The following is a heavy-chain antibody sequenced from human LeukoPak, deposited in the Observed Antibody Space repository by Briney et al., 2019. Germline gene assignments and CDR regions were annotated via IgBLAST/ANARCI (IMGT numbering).Heavy chain of an antibody. Sequence: SETLSLTCTVSGGSISSYYWSWIRQPAGKGLEWIGRIYTSGSTNYNPSLKSRVTMSVDTSKNQFSLKLSSVTAADTAVYYCARDQTYYYDSSGYYDPHAFDYWGQGTLVIVSS. CDR3: ARDQTYYYDSSGYYDPHAFDY. V-gene: IGHV4-4*07. CDR2: IYTSGST. CDR1: GGSISSYY. D-gene: IGHD3-22*01. J-gene: IGHJ4*02.